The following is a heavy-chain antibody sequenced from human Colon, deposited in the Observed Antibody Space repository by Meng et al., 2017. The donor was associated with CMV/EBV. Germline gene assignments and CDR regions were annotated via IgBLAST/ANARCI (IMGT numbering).Heavy chain of an antibody. V-gene: IGHV1-2*06. CDR3: ERGGNRGHQTLRC. CDR1: GYTFTLSDYH. J-gene: IGHJ4*02. Sequence: QQQLGQPGAEVKKPGASVTGSCKASGYTFTLSDYHIHWVRQAPGQGLELMGRINPSNGDTDYEQRLEGRVTMTRDTSITIAYMALNWLNSDDTAVYYCERGGNRGHQTLRCWGQGALVTVSS. CDR2: INPSNGDT. D-gene: IGHD3-10*01.